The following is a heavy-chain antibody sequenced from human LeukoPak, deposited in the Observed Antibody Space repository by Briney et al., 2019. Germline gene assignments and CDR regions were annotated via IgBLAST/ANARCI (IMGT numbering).Heavy chain of an antibody. J-gene: IGHJ4*02. CDR1: GFTFSHYA. D-gene: IGHD2-21*02. CDR3: AKEGQFSVTPNA. V-gene: IGHV3-23*01. Sequence: PGGSLRLSCAASGFTFSHYAMTWVRQAPGKGLQWVSSITGSGGSTYYADSVKGRFTISRDNSKNTVYLQMNSLRVDDTAVYYCAKEGQFSVTPNAGGQGALVTVSS. CDR2: ITGSGGST.